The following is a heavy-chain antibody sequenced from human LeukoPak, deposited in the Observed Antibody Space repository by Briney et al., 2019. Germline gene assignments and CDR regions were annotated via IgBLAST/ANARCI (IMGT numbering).Heavy chain of an antibody. D-gene: IGHD3-22*01. CDR3: ARDGRGGWLSLQVYYFDY. CDR2: ISSSSSYI. Sequence: GGSLRLSCAASGFTFSSYSMNWVRQAPGKGLEWVSSISSSSSYIYYADSVKGRFTISRDNAKNSLYLQMNSLRAEDTAVYYCARDGRGGWLSLQVYYFDYWGQGTLVTVSS. CDR1: GFTFSSYS. V-gene: IGHV3-21*01. J-gene: IGHJ4*02.